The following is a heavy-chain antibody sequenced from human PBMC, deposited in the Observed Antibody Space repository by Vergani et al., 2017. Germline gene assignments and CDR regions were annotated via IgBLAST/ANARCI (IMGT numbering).Heavy chain of an antibody. CDR3: ARGRYCSSTSCSPLPNXFDP. V-gene: IGHV5-51*03. Sequence: EVQLVQSGAEVKKPGESLKISCKGSGYSFTSYWIGWVRQMPGKGLEWMGIIYPGDSDTRYSPSFQGQVTISADKSISTAYLQWSSLKASDTAMYYCARGRYCSSTSCSPLPNXFDPWGQGTLVTVSS. CDR1: GYSFTSYW. D-gene: IGHD2-2*01. J-gene: IGHJ5*02. CDR2: IYPGDSDT.